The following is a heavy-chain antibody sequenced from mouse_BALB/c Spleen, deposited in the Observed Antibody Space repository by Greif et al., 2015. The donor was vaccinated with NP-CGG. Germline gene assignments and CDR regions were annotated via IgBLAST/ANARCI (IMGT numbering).Heavy chain of an antibody. CDR2: IYPYNGGT. D-gene: IGHD2-2*01. CDR1: GYTFTDYN. CDR3: ARGRGYDAYYFDY. Sequence: VQLQQSGPELVKPGASVKISCKASGYTFTDYNMHWVKQSHGKSLEWIGYIYPYNGGTGYNQKFKSKATLTVDNSSSTAYMELRSLTSEDSAVYYCARGRGYDAYYFDYWGQGTTLTVSS. V-gene: IGHV1S29*02. J-gene: IGHJ2*01.